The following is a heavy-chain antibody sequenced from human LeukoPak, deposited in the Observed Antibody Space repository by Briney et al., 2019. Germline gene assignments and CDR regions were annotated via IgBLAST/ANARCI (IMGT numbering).Heavy chain of an antibody. CDR3: ARIGAAAAKGEFDY. CDR2: IIFTGDYK. D-gene: IGHD6-13*01. J-gene: IGHJ4*02. V-gene: IGHV3-21*01. CDR1: GFTFSSYG. Sequence: GGSLRLTCAASGFTFSSYGMHWVRQAPGKGLEWVASIIFTGDYKHYADSVKGRFSISRDGADNSLYLQMSSLRAGDTAVYFCARIGAAAAKGEFDYWGQGTLVTVSS.